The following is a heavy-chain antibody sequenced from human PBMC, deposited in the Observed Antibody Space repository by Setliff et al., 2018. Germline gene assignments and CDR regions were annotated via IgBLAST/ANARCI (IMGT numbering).Heavy chain of an antibody. Sequence: SETLSLTCTVSGGSIINSYYWSWIRQPAGKGLEWIGRISTSGNTNYNPSLKTRVTMSVDTSKNQFALNLRSVTAADTAVYYCVRDRTAYSYGLDVWGQGTTVTV. CDR1: GGSIINSYY. J-gene: IGHJ6*02. CDR2: ISTSGNT. V-gene: IGHV4-4*07. CDR3: VRDRTAYSYGLDV. D-gene: IGHD5-18*01.